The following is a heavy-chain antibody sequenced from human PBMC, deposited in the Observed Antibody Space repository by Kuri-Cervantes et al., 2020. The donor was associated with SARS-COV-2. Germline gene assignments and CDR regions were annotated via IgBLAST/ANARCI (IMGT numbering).Heavy chain of an antibody. CDR1: GFSLSTSGVG. CDR2: IYWNDDK. CDR3: ARILRGGTDFWSGYYTGIEEPFDY. V-gene: IGHV2-5*01. J-gene: IGHJ4*02. Sequence: SGPTLVKPTQTLTLTCTFSGFSLSTSGVGVGWIRHPPGKALEWLALIYWNDDKRYSPSLKSRLTITKDTCKNQVVLTMTNMDPVDTATYYCARILRGGTDFWSGYYTGIEEPFDYWGQGTLVTVSS. D-gene: IGHD3-3*01.